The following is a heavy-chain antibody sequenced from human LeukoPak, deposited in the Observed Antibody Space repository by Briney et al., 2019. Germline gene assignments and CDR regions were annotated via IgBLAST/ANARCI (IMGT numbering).Heavy chain of an antibody. D-gene: IGHD3-9*01. CDR3: ARQGLRYFDWSSAFDY. CDR2: IYYSGST. J-gene: IGHJ4*02. CDR1: GGSISSSSYY. V-gene: IGHV4-39*01. Sequence: PSETLSLTCTVSGGSISSSSYYWGWIRQPPGKGLEWIGSIYYSGSTYYNPSLKSRVTISVDTSKNQFSLKPSSVTAADTAVYYCARQGLRYFDWSSAFDYWGQGTLVTVSS.